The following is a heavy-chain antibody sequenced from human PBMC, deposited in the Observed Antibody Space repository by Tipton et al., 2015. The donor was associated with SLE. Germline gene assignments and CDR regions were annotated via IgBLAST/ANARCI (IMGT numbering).Heavy chain of an antibody. Sequence: TLSLTCAVYGGSFSNYYWSWIRQPPGKGLEWIGDINHSGSTNYNPSLKSRVTISVDTSKNQFSLKLSSVTAADTAVYYCARGQGAYYDILTGGAFDIWGQGTMVTVSS. V-gene: IGHV4-34*01. CDR3: ARGQGAYYDILTGGAFDI. CDR1: GGSFSNYY. D-gene: IGHD3-9*01. CDR2: INHSGST. J-gene: IGHJ3*02.